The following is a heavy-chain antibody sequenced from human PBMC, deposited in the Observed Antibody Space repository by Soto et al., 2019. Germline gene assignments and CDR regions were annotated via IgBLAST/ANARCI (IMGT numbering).Heavy chain of an antibody. V-gene: IGHV1-69*01. Sequence: QVQLVQSGAEVKKPGSSVKVSCKASGGTFSSYAISWVRQAPGQGLEWMGGIIPIFGTANYAQKFQGRVTITADEPTSTAYMELSSLRSEDTAVYYCAITGGIVVPAANLYYYGMDVWGQGTTVTVSS. D-gene: IGHD2-2*01. J-gene: IGHJ6*02. CDR3: AITGGIVVPAANLYYYGMDV. CDR1: GGTFSSYA. CDR2: IIPIFGTA.